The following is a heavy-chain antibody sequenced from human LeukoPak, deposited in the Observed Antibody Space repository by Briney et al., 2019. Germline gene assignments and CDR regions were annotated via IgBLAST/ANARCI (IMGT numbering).Heavy chain of an antibody. CDR2: INHSGST. D-gene: IGHD3-10*01. V-gene: IGHV4-34*01. Sequence: SETLSLTCAVYGGPFSGYYWSWIRQPPGKGLEWIGEINHSGSTNYNPSLKSRVTISVDTSKNQFSLKLSSVTAADTAVYYCAGGSRGGFGGVFDYWGQGTLVTVSS. J-gene: IGHJ4*02. CDR1: GGPFSGYY. CDR3: AGGSRGGFGGVFDY.